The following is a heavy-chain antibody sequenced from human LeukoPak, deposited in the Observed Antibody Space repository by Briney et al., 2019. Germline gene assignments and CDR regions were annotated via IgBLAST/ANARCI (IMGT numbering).Heavy chain of an antibody. D-gene: IGHD2-15*01. J-gene: IGHJ4*02. CDR3: ARVGYCSGGSCPYYLDL. CDR1: GYTFTGYY. V-gene: IGHV1-2*02. CDR2: INPNGGGT. Sequence: ASVEVSCKASGYTFTGYYMHWVRQAPGQGLEWMGWINPNGGGTNYAHKFQGRVTMTRDTSISTAYMELSSLRSDDTAVYYCARVGYCSGGSCPYYLDLWGQGTLVTVSS.